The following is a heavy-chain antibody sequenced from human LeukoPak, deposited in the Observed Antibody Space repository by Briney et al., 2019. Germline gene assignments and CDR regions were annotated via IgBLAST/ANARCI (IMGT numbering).Heavy chain of an antibody. D-gene: IGHD5-24*01. Sequence: PETLSLTCAVYGGSFSGYYWSWIRQPPGKGLEWIGEINHSGSTNYDPSLKSRVTLSVDTSKNQFSLKLTSVTAADTAVYYCARIEMARRGYFDYWGQGTLVTVSS. J-gene: IGHJ4*02. CDR2: INHSGST. V-gene: IGHV4-34*01. CDR3: ARIEMARRGYFDY. CDR1: GGSFSGYY.